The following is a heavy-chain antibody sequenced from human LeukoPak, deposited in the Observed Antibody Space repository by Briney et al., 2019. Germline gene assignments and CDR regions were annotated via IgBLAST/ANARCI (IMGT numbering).Heavy chain of an antibody. D-gene: IGHD3-22*01. CDR3: ARDLDYYDDIAYFSFDI. CDR1: GTAFNSHS. Sequence: SVKVSFKTSGTAFNSHSMTWVRQAPGQGLEWVGRVIPMLRRADYAQKFKGRVTITADATTATTFMELTSLTSDDTAVYFCARDLDYYDDIAYFSFDIWGQGTWVTVSS. J-gene: IGHJ3*02. CDR2: VIPMLRRA. V-gene: IGHV1-69*11.